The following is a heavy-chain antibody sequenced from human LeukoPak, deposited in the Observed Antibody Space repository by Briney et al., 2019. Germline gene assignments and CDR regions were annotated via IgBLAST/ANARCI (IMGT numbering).Heavy chain of an antibody. V-gene: IGHV3-7*04. CDR3: ARASGQQRDNWFDP. CDR1: GFTFSSYW. Sequence: GGSLRLSCAASGFTFSSYWMSWVRQAPGKGLEWVANIKQDGSEKYYVDSVKGRFTISRDNAMNSLYLQMNSLRAEDTAVYYCARASGQQRDNWFDPWGQGTLVTVSS. CDR2: IKQDGSEK. J-gene: IGHJ5*02. D-gene: IGHD6-13*01.